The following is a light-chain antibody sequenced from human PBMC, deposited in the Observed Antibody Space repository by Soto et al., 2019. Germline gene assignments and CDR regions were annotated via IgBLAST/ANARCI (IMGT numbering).Light chain of an antibody. V-gene: IGLV2-14*01. CDR3: TSYTSSSTHV. J-gene: IGLJ1*01. CDR1: SSDIGGYDY. Sequence: QSALTQPASVSGSPGQSITISCTGTSSDIGGYDYVSWYQHHPGKAPKFIIYGVTNRPSGVSHRFSGSKSANTASLTISGLQAEDEADYYCTSYTSSSTHVFGTGTKVTGL. CDR2: GVT.